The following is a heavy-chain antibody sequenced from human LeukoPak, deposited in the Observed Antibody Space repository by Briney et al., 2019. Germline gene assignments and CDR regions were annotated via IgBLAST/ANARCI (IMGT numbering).Heavy chain of an antibody. D-gene: IGHD6-19*01. CDR1: GFTFSSYA. CDR2: ISGSGGST. CDR3: AKDLGRAVAGTIH. V-gene: IGHV3-23*01. Sequence: PGGSLRLSCAGSGFTFSSYAMSWGGQAPGKGVEWVSAISGSGGSTYYADSVKGGLTISRENSKKTLYMQMKSQRDEDTAVYYCAKDLGRAVAGTIHWGQGTLVTVSS. J-gene: IGHJ4*02.